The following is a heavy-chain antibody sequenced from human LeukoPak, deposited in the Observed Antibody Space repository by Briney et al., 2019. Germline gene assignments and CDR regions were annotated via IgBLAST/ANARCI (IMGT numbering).Heavy chain of an antibody. V-gene: IGHV3-23*01. J-gene: IGHJ4*02. Sequence: GGSLRLSCAASGFTFSSCAMSWVRQAPGKGLEWVSAISGSGGGTYYADSVKGRFTVSRDNSKNTLSLQMNSLRAEDTAVYYCAKEGEGYSSGWFVDYWGQGTLVTVSS. CDR2: ISGSGGGT. CDR3: AKEGEGYSSGWFVDY. D-gene: IGHD6-19*01. CDR1: GFTFSSCA.